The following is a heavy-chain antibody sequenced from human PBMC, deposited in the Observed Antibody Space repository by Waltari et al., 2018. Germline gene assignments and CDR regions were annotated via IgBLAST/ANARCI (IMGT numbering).Heavy chain of an antibody. D-gene: IGHD3-3*01. V-gene: IGHV4-34*01. J-gene: IGHJ4*02. CDR2: INQNGST. Sequence: PGKGLERIVKINQNGSTNYNSSLKSRVSISLDRSKIQCSLKMSSVTAAETALYYCARGISKDFWSGFIDYWGQGT. CDR3: ARGISKDFWSGFIDY.